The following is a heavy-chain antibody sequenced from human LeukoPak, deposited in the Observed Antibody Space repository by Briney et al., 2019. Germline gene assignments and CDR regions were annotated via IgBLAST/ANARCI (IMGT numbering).Heavy chain of an antibody. CDR3: ARDIVRATSLDY. J-gene: IGHJ4*02. V-gene: IGHV1-18*01. CDR1: GYTFTSYG. D-gene: IGHD1-26*01. CDR2: ISAYNGNT. Sequence: ASVKVSCKASGYTFTSYGISWVRQAPGQGLGWMGWISAYNGNTNYAQKLQGRVTMTTDTSTSTAYMELRSLRSDDTAVYYCARDIVRATSLDYWGQGTLVTVSS.